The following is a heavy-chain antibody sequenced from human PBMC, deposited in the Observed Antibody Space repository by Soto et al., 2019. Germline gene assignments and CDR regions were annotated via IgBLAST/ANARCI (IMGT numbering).Heavy chain of an antibody. J-gene: IGHJ4*02. Sequence: ASVKVSCKASGYTFTSYGISWVRQAPGQGLEWMGWISAYNGNTNYAQKLQGRVTMTTDTSTSTAYMELRSLRSDDTAVYYCARIPDYGDSYTYYFDYWGQGTLVTVSS. V-gene: IGHV1-18*01. CDR1: GYTFTSYG. D-gene: IGHD4-17*01. CDR2: ISAYNGNT. CDR3: ARIPDYGDSYTYYFDY.